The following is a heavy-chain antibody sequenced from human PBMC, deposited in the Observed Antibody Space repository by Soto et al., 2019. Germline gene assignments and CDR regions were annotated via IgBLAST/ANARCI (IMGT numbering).Heavy chain of an antibody. Sequence: QVKLVASGGGVVQPGRSLRLSCAGSGFTFSAYGMDWVRQAPGKGLEWVAVISYDGSNKYYADSVKGRFTISRDNSKNTLYLQMNSLRAEDTAVYYCAKERMGAGVRGYFDYWGQGTLVTVSS. V-gene: IGHV3-30*18. CDR2: ISYDGSNK. D-gene: IGHD3-10*01. J-gene: IGHJ4*02. CDR3: AKERMGAGVRGYFDY. CDR1: GFTFSAYG.